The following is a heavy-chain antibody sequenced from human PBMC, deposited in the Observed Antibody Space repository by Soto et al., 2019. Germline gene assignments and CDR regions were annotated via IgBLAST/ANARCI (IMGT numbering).Heavy chain of an antibody. J-gene: IGHJ5*02. CDR3: ARAPDSSGYYSWFDP. CDR2: IYYSGST. Sequence: QSLTCTVSGGSISSYYWSWIRQPPGKGLEWIGYIYYSGSTNYNPSLKSRVTISVDTSKNQFSLKLSSVTAADTAVYYCARAPDSSGYYSWFDPWGQGTLVTVSS. V-gene: IGHV4-59*01. D-gene: IGHD3-22*01. CDR1: GGSISSYY.